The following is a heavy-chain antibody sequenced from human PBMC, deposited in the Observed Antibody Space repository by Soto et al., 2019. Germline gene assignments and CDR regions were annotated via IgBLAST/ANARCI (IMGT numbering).Heavy chain of an antibody. CDR3: ARDSRVGTYYYYGMGV. CDR1: GGSISSYY. D-gene: IGHD2-15*01. J-gene: IGHJ6*02. CDR2: IYYSGST. Sequence: LSLTCTVSGGSISSYYWSWIRQPPGKGLEWIGYIYYSGSTNYNPSLKSRVTISVDTSKNQFSLKLSSVTAADTAVYYCARDSRVGTYYYYGMGVWGQGTTVTVSS. V-gene: IGHV4-59*01.